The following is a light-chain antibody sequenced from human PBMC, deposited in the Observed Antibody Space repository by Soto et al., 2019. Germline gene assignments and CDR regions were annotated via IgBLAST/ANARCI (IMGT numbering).Light chain of an antibody. Sequence: DIQMTQSPSTLSASVGDRVTITCRASQTINNWLAWYQQKPGEAPRLLIYDASNLETGVPSRFSGSGSGTEFTLTINGLRPEDFASYYCQQYDSFWTFGQGTKVDIK. CDR3: QQYDSFWT. V-gene: IGKV1-5*01. J-gene: IGKJ1*01. CDR2: DAS. CDR1: QTINNW.